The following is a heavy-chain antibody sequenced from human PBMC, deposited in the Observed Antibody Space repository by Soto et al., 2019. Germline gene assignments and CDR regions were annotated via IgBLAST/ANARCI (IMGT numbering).Heavy chain of an antibody. CDR3: TTDHPYSSDSSCYDH. V-gene: IGHV3-15*07. CDR1: GFTFSNAW. D-gene: IGHD3-22*01. J-gene: IGHJ4*02. Sequence: EVQLVESGGDLVKPGGSLRLSCAASGFTFSNAWMNWVRQAPGRGLEWVGHVKSKTDGGTTDYAAPVKVRCTISRDDSKNTVFLQMNNLKTEDTAVDYCTTDHPYSSDSSCYDHWGPGTLVTVSS. CDR2: VKSKTDGGTT.